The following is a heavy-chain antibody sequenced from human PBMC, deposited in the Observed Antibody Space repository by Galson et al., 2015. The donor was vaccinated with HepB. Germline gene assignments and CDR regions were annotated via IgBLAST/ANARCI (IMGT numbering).Heavy chain of an antibody. CDR1: GYTFTSYY. CDR3: TRELGRDGYNLHPRIFYYYYGMDV. V-gene: IGHV1-46*01. Sequence: SVKVSCKASGYTFTSYYMHWVRQAPGQGLEWMGIINPSGGSGSYAQKFQGRVTMTRDTSTSTVYMELSSLRSEDTAVYYCTRELGRDGYNLHPRIFYYYYGMDVWGQGTTVTVSS. J-gene: IGHJ6*02. D-gene: IGHD5-24*01. CDR2: INPSGGSG.